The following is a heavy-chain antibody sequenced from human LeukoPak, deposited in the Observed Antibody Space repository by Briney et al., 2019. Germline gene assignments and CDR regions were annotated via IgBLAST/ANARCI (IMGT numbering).Heavy chain of an antibody. CDR2: IKSKTGGGTT. CDR3: TTVPDYGDYAYYFDY. D-gene: IGHD4-17*01. CDR1: RFTFSNAW. V-gene: IGHV3-15*01. J-gene: IGHJ4*02. Sequence: GGSLRLSCAASRFTFSNAWMSWVRQAPGKGLEWVGRIKSKTGGGTTDYAAPVKGRFTISRDDSKNTLYLQMNSLKTEDTAVYYCTTVPDYGDYAYYFDYWGQGTLVTVSS.